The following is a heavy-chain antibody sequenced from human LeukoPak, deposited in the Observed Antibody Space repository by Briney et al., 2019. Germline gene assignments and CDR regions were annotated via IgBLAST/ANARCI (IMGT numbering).Heavy chain of an antibody. CDR2: IYYSGTT. D-gene: IGHD4-17*01. V-gene: IGHV4-59*12. Sequence: SETLSLTCTVSSGSISSYYWSWIRQPPGKGLEWIGYIYYSGTTNYDPSLKSRVTISGDTSKNQFSLRLSAVTAADTAVYYCARDRYGDPSYYYYMDVWGKGTTVTISS. J-gene: IGHJ6*03. CDR3: ARDRYGDPSYYYYMDV. CDR1: SGSISSYY.